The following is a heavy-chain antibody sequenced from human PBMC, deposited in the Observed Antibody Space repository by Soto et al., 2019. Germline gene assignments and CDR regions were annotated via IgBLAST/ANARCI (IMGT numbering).Heavy chain of an antibody. Sequence: EVQLVESGGRLVKPGGSLRLTCAASGFTFSGYTMNWVRQAPGKGLEWVSSISRGSDYIFYADSVKGRFTISRDNARNTLYLQMSSLRAEDTAVYYCAKDSGCVDDACAYDPWGQGTLVTVSS. CDR2: ISRGSDYI. CDR1: GFTFSGYT. CDR3: AKDSGCVDDACAYDP. V-gene: IGHV3-21*01. J-gene: IGHJ5*02. D-gene: IGHD2-21*02.